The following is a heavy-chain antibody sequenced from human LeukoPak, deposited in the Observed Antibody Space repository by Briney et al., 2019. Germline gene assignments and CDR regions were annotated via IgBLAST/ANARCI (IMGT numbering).Heavy chain of an antibody. CDR2: IHHSGST. V-gene: IGHV4-34*01. D-gene: IGHD5-12*01. CDR3: ARGRNIVATTNFDY. J-gene: IGHJ4*02. Sequence: PSETLSLTCAVYGGSFSGYYWSWIRPPPGKGLEWSGEIHHSGSTNYNPSLKSRVTISVDTSKNQFSLKRSSVTAADTAVYYCARGRNIVATTNFDYWGQGTLVTVSS. CDR1: GGSFSGYY.